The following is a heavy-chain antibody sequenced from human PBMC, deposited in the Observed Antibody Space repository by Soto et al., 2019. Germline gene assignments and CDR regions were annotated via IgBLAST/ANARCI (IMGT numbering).Heavy chain of an antibody. D-gene: IGHD6-13*01. J-gene: IGHJ6*02. CDR2: ISGSGGST. Sequence: EVQLLESGGGLVQPGGSLRLSCAASGFTFSSYAMSWVRQAPGKGLEWVSAISGSGGSTYYADSVKGRFTISRDNSKNTLYLQMNSLRAEDSAVYYCAKVGYSSSSFGMDVWGQGTTVTVSS. V-gene: IGHV3-23*01. CDR3: AKVGYSSSSFGMDV. CDR1: GFTFSSYA.